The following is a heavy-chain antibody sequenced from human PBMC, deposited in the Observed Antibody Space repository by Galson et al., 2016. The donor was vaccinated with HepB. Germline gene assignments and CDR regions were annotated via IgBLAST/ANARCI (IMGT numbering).Heavy chain of an antibody. CDR2: ISYAGSSK. CDR1: GFTFSTYG. J-gene: IGHJ6*02. CDR3: AKGGDCGGDCYLPYYYYGMDV. V-gene: IGHV3-30*18. Sequence: SLRLSCAASGFTFSTYGMHWVRQAPGKGLEWVAVISYAGSSKYYADSVKGRFTISRDNSKNTLYLQMNSLRAEDTAVYLCAKGGDCGGDCYLPYYYYGMDVWGQGTTVTVSS. D-gene: IGHD2-21*02.